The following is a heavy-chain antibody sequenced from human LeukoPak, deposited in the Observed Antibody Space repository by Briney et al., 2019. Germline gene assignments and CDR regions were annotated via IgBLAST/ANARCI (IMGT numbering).Heavy chain of an antibody. CDR2: IYTSGST. CDR1: GGSISSYY. CDR3: ARAITMVRGVITAHFDY. V-gene: IGHV4-4*07. D-gene: IGHD3-10*01. J-gene: IGHJ4*02. Sequence: SETLSLTCTVSGGSISSYYWSWIRQPAGKGLEWIGRIYTSGSTNYNPSLKSRVTMSVDTSKNQFSLKLSSVTAADTAVYYCARAITMVRGVITAHFDYWGQGTLVTVSS.